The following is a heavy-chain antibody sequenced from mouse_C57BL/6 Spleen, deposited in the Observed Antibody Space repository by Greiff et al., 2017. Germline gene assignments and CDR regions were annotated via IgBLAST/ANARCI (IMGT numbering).Heavy chain of an antibody. Sequence: VQLQQSGPELVKPGASVKISCKASGYAFSSSWMNWVKQRPGKGLEWIGRIYPGDGDTNYNGKFKGKATLTADKSSSTAYMQLSSLTSEDSAVXFCEREGYDYEDYAMDYWGQGTSVTVSS. CDR2: IYPGDGDT. J-gene: IGHJ4*01. V-gene: IGHV1-82*01. D-gene: IGHD2-4*01. CDR1: GYAFSSSW. CDR3: EREGYDYEDYAMDY.